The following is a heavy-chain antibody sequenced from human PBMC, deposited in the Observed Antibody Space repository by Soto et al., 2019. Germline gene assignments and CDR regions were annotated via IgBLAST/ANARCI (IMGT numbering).Heavy chain of an antibody. CDR3: ARVSRYDFWSGYFRPYYYYYGMDV. CDR2: IWYDGSNK. Sequence: PGGSLRLSCAASGFTFSSYGMHWVRQAPGKGLEWVAVIWYDGSNKYYADSVKGRFTISRDNSKNTLYLQMNSLRAEDTAVYYCARVSRYDFWSGYFRPYYYYYGMDVWGQGTTVTVSS. CDR1: GFTFSSYG. D-gene: IGHD3-3*01. V-gene: IGHV3-33*01. J-gene: IGHJ6*02.